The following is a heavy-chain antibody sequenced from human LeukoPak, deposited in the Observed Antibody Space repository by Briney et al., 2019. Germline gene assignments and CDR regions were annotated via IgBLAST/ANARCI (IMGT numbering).Heavy chain of an antibody. CDR1: GFTFSSYA. CDR3: AKADIVVVVAAIRFDY. Sequence: GGSLRLSCAASGFTFSSYAMSWVRQAPGKGLEWVSAISGSGGSTYYADSVKGRFTISRDNSKNTLYLQMNSLRAEDTAVYYCAKADIVVVVAAIRFDYWGQGTLVTVS. V-gene: IGHV3-23*01. D-gene: IGHD2-15*01. CDR2: ISGSGGST. J-gene: IGHJ4*02.